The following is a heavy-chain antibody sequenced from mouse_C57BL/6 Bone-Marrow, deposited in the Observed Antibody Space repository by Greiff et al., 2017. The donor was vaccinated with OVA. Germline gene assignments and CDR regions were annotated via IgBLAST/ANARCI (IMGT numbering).Heavy chain of an antibody. V-gene: IGHV1-19*01. Sequence: DVHLVESGPVLVKPGASVKMSCKASGYTFTDYYMNWVKQSHGKSLEWIGVINPYNGGTSYNQKFKGKATLTVDKSSSTAYMELNSLTSEDSAVYYCARPLYGSSPYWYFDVWGTGTTVTVSS. CDR1: GYTFTDYY. CDR2: INPYNGGT. CDR3: ARPLYGSSPYWYFDV. J-gene: IGHJ1*03. D-gene: IGHD1-1*01.